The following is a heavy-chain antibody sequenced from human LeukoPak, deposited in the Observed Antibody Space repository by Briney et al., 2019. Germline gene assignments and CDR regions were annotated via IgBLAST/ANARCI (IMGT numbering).Heavy chain of an antibody. Sequence: PGGSLRLSCAASGFTFSSYRMNWVRQAPGKGLQWVSSISTRSSHIYYTDSVKGRFTISRDNAKNSLYLQITGLRVDDTAVYYCAREGAAVSGTMDYWGQGTLVTVSS. CDR3: AREGAAVSGTMDY. J-gene: IGHJ4*02. V-gene: IGHV3-21*06. CDR1: GFTFSSYR. CDR2: ISTRSSHI. D-gene: IGHD1-26*01.